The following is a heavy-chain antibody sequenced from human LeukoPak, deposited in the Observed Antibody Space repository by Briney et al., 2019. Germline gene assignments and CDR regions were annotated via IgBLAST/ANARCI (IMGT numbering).Heavy chain of an antibody. J-gene: IGHJ4*02. V-gene: IGHV5-51*01. CDR1: GYNFANSW. D-gene: IGHD4-17*01. CDR2: IYPGDSDT. Sequence: PGESLKISCKGSGYNFANSWIGWARQMPGKGLEWMGIIYPGDSDTRYSPSFQGQVSISVDKSVSTTYLQWSSLKVSDTAMYYCARQYGRPFDYWGQGTLVTVSS. CDR3: ARQYGRPFDY.